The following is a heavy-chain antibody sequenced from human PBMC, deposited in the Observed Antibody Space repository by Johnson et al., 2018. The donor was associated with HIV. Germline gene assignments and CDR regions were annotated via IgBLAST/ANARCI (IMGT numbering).Heavy chain of an antibody. J-gene: IGHJ3*02. CDR1: GFTFSSYW. CDR3: AKDIRLVSAYYDILSGTSFDAFDI. V-gene: IGHV3-74*01. Sequence: VQLVESGGGLVQPGGSLRLSCAASGFTFSSYWMHWVRQAPGKGLVWVSRINSDGSSTSYADSVKGRFTISRDNAKNTLYLQMNSLRAEDTAVYYCAKDIRLVSAYYDILSGTSFDAFDIWGQGTMVTVSS. D-gene: IGHD3-9*01. CDR2: INSDGSST.